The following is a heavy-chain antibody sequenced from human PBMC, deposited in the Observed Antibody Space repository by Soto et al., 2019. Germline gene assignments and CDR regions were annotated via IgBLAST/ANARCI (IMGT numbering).Heavy chain of an antibody. J-gene: IGHJ3*02. V-gene: IGHV4-31*03. CDR1: GGSVTGGGFC. Sequence: TLSLTCTVSGGSVTGGGFCWSWIRQHPGEGLEFIGYMCYSGSTNYNPSLKSRVAISIDTSKNQFSLTLTFVTAAGTAVYYCASRDYGYTFNIWGQGTMVTVSS. CDR3: ASRDYGYTFNI. CDR2: MCYSGST. D-gene: IGHD4-17*01.